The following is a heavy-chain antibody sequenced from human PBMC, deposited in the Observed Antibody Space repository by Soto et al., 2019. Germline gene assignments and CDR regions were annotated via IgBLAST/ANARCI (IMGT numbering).Heavy chain of an antibody. V-gene: IGHV3-48*01. D-gene: IGHD6-13*01. CDR1: GFTFSSYS. CDR2: ISSSSSTI. Sequence: EVQLVESGGGLVQPGGSLRLSCAASGFTFSSYSMNWVRQAPGKGLEWVSYISSSSSTIYYADSVKGRFTISRDNAKISLYLQMISLRAEDTSVYYWARHPDRIAEIGWFDPWGQGTLVTVSS. J-gene: IGHJ5*02. CDR3: ARHPDRIAEIGWFDP.